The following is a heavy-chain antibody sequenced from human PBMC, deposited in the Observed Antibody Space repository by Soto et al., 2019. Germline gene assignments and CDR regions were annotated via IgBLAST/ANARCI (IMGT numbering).Heavy chain of an antibody. CDR1: GFTFSSYW. CDR2: IKQDGSEK. D-gene: IGHD3-22*01. V-gene: IGHV3-7*01. Sequence: ESGGGLVQPGGSLRLSCAASGFTFSSYWMSWVRQAPGKGLEWVANIKQDGSEKYYVDSVKGRFTISRDNAKNSLYLQMNSLRAEDTAVYYCARDDAPYYYDSSGYYYHWGQGTLVTVSS. J-gene: IGHJ5*02. CDR3: ARDDAPYYYDSSGYYYH.